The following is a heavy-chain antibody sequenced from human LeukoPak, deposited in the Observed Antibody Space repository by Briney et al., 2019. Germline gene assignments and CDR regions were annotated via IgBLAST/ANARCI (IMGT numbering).Heavy chain of an antibody. CDR3: ARKSVAATPRDIVYQYSYMDV. CDR2: ISTNTGNP. Sequence: ASVKVSCKASGYTFTSYDINWVRQAPGQGPEWMGWISTNTGNPTYAQGFTGRFVFSLDTSVSTAYLQISSLKAEDTAVYYCARKSVAATPRDIVYQYSYMDVWGKGTTVTVSS. CDR1: GYTFTSYD. J-gene: IGHJ6*03. D-gene: IGHD2-15*01. V-gene: IGHV7-4-1*02.